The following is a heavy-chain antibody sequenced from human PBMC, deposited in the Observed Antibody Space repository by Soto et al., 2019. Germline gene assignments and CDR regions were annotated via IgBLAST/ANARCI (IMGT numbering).Heavy chain of an antibody. CDR2: IIPIFGTA. V-gene: IGHV1-69*01. D-gene: IGHD2-15*01. J-gene: IGHJ5*02. CDR1: GGTFSSYA. CDR3: AREGGGVVAATYNWFDP. Sequence: QVQLVQSGAEVKKPGSSVKVSCKASGGTFSSYAISWVRQAPGQGLEWMGGIIPIFGTANYAQKFQGRVTITGDESTSTAYMELGSLRSEDTAVYYWAREGGGVVAATYNWFDPWGQGTLVTVSS.